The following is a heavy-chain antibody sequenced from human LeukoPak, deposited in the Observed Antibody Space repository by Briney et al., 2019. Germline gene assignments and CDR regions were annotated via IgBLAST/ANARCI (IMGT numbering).Heavy chain of an antibody. D-gene: IGHD2-21*02. J-gene: IGHJ4*02. CDR1: RHSFHSQW. V-gene: IGHV5-51*01. CDR3: ARRGDSDFRID. Sequence: GESLKISCKGPRHSFHSQWIGWVRQMPGKGLEWMGIIYPDDSDTRYSPSFQGQVTISADKSISTACLQWNSLEASDSAIYYCARRGDSDFRIDWGQGTLVTVSS. CDR2: IYPDDSDT.